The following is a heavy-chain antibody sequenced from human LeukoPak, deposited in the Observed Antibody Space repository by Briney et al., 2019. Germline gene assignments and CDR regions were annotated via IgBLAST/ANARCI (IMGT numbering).Heavy chain of an antibody. Sequence: PGGSLRLSCAASGFTLSSYAMSWVRQAPGKGLEWGSAISGSGGSTYYADSVKGRFTISRDNSKNTLYLQMNSLRAEDTAVYYCTSSSSRGIYYYYYYMDVWGKGTTVTVSS. D-gene: IGHD6-6*01. J-gene: IGHJ6*03. V-gene: IGHV3-23*01. CDR2: ISGSGGST. CDR3: TSSSSRGIYYYYYYMDV. CDR1: GFTLSSYA.